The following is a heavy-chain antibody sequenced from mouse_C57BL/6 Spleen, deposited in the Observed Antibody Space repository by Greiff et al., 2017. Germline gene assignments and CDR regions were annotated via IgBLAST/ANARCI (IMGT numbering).Heavy chain of an antibody. Sequence: ESGPGLVKPSQSLSLTCSVTGYSITSGYYWNWIRQFPGNKLEWMGYISYDGSNNYNPSLKNRISITRDTSKNQFFLKLNSVTTEDTATXYCARGGGNYYFDYWGQGTTLTVSS. V-gene: IGHV3-6*01. D-gene: IGHD2-1*01. CDR1: GYSITSGYY. CDR2: ISYDGSN. J-gene: IGHJ2*01. CDR3: ARGGGNYYFDY.